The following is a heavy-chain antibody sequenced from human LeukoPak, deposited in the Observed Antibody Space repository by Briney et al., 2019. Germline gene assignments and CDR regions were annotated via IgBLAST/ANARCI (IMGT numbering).Heavy chain of an antibody. CDR2: IIPIFGTA. D-gene: IGHD2-2*01. J-gene: IGHJ6*02. V-gene: IGHV1-69*13. CDR1: GGTFSSYA. CDR3: ARVVGYCSSTSCYPKDADYYYYGMDV. Sequence: ASVKVSCKASGGTFSSYANSWVRQAPGQGLEWMGGIIPIFGTANYAQKFQGRVTITADESTSTAYMELSSLRSEDTAVYYCARVVGYCSSTSCYPKDADYYYYGMDVWGQGTTVTVSS.